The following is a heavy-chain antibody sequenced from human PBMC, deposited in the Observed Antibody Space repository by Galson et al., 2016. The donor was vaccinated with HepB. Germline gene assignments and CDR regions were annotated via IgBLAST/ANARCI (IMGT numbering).Heavy chain of an antibody. CDR3: AKVRAVADLPDYYYYYGMDV. J-gene: IGHJ6*02. V-gene: IGHV4-59*01. CDR2: IYYSGST. D-gene: IGHD6-19*01. Sequence: ETLSLTCTVSGGSISSYYWNWIRQPPGKGLEWIGYIYYSGSTNYNPSLKSRVTISVGTSKNQFSLKLSSVTAADTAVYYCAKVRAVADLPDYYYYYGMDVWGQGTTVTVSS. CDR1: GGSISSYY.